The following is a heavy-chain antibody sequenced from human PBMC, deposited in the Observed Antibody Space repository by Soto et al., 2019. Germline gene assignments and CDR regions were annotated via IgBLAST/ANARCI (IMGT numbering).Heavy chain of an antibody. CDR1: GYTFTSYD. V-gene: IGHV1-8*01. D-gene: IGHD2-15*01. J-gene: IGHJ4*02. CDR3: ASRPGYCSGGSCVGMRY. Sequence: ASVKVSCKTSGYTFTSYDINWVRQATGQGLEWMGWMNPDSGYTAYAQKFQGRVTMTRNTSIATAYMELSSLRSEDTAVYYCASRPGYCSGGSCVGMRYWGQGTLVTVSS. CDR2: MNPDSGYT.